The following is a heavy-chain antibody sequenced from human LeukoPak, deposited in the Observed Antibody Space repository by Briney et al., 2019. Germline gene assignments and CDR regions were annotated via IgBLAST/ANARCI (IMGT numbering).Heavy chain of an antibody. CDR3: AGVPLVPSFYSNYWVHWFDP. Sequence: GGSLRLSCAASGFTFDDYGLSWVRQVPGKGLEWVSGLNWNGASTGYADSVKGRFAISRDNAKNSLYLQMNSLRAEDTAVYYCAGVPLVPSFYSNYWVHWFDPWGQGTLVTVSS. J-gene: IGHJ5*02. CDR2: LNWNGAST. V-gene: IGHV3-20*04. CDR1: GFTFDDYG. D-gene: IGHD4-11*01.